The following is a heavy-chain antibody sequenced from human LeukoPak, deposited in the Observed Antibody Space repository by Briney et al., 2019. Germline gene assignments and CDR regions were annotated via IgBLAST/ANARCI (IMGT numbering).Heavy chain of an antibody. V-gene: IGHV5-51*01. CDR1: VFSFTNYW. Sequence: GESLKISCKASVFSFTNYWIAWVRQTPGQGLEWMGSIYPGDSDTRYNPSFQGQVTISADKSVKTAYLQWSSLKASDTAIYYCARRGGGSTGGFYFDYWGQGSLVTVSS. D-gene: IGHD1-1*01. CDR2: IYPGDSDT. J-gene: IGHJ4*02. CDR3: ARRGGGSTGGFYFDY.